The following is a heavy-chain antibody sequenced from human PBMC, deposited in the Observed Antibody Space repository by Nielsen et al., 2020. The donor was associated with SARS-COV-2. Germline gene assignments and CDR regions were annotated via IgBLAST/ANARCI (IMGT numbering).Heavy chain of an antibody. D-gene: IGHD3-9*01. CDR1: GFTFSSYG. Sequence: GESLKISCAASGFTFSSYGMHWVRQAPGKGLEWVAVIWYDGSNKYYADSVKGRFTISRDNSKNTLYLQMNSLRAEDTAVYYCARGGSDILTGYYYSWFDPWGQGTPVTVSS. V-gene: IGHV3-33*01. CDR3: ARGGSDILTGYYYSWFDP. CDR2: IWYDGSNK. J-gene: IGHJ5*02.